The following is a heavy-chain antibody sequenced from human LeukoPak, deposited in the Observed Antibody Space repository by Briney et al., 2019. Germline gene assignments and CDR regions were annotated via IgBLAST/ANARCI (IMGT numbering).Heavy chain of an antibody. CDR2: ISSSGSTI. D-gene: IGHD2/OR15-2a*01. J-gene: IGHJ4*02. V-gene: IGHV3-48*03. CDR1: GFTFSSYE. Sequence: GGSLRLSCAASGFTFSSYEMNWVRQAPGKGLEWVSYISSSGSTIYYADSVKGRFTISRDNAKNTLYLQMNTLGAEDTAVYYCVRDVFSLGDSWGQGTLVTVSS. CDR3: VRDVFSLGDS.